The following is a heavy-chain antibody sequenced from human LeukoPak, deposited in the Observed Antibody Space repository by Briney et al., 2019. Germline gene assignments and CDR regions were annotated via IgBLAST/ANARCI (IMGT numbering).Heavy chain of an antibody. CDR1: GDSMSSYY. CDR2: IYYSGGT. D-gene: IGHD3-22*01. V-gene: IGHV4-59*01. Sequence: SETLSLTCTVSGDSMSSYYWSWIRQPPGKGLEWIGYIYYSGGTNYNPSLKTRVTIEIDTSSDQFSLRLTSVTAADTAVYYCARARYDSRSYYPDYWGQGTLVTVSS. J-gene: IGHJ4*02. CDR3: ARARYDSRSYYPDY.